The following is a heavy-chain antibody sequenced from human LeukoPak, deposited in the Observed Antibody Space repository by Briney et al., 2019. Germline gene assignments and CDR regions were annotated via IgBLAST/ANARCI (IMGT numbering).Heavy chain of an antibody. CDR2: VYRSGST. D-gene: IGHD7-27*01. V-gene: IGHV4-38-2*02. J-gene: IGHJ4*02. CDR3: ARENWVFDY. CDR1: GYSISSGYH. Sequence: PSETLSLTCFVSGYSISSGYHWGWIRQPPGKGLEWIGSVYRSGSTYYNPSLKSRVTISVDTSKNQISLKVRSVTAADTAVCYCARENWVFDYWGQGILVTVSS.